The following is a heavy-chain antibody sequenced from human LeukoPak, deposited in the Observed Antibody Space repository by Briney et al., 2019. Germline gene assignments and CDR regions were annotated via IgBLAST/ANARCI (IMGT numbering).Heavy chain of an antibody. CDR2: IIPIFGTA. J-gene: IGHJ3*02. CDR1: GGTFSSYA. D-gene: IGHD4-17*01. CDR3: ARVDDYGDREGAFDI. Sequence: SVKVSCKASGGTFSSYAISWVRQAPGQGLEWMGGIIPIFGTANYAQKFQGRVTITADESTSTAYMELSSLRSEDTAVYYCARVDDYGDREGAFDIWGQGTMVTVSS. V-gene: IGHV1-69*01.